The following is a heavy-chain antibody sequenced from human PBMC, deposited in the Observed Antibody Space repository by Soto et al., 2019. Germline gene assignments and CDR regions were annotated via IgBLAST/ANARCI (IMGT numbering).Heavy chain of an antibody. CDR3: ARGGRSSGWYNSYYYYGMDV. V-gene: IGHV4-34*01. J-gene: IGHJ6*02. CDR1: GGSFSGYY. CDR2: INRSGST. D-gene: IGHD6-19*01. Sequence: SETLSLTCAVYGGSFSGYYWSWIRQPPGKGLEWIGEINRSGSTNYNPSLKSRVTISVDTSKNQFSLKLSSVTAADTAVYYCARGGRSSGWYNSYYYYGMDVWGQGTTVTVSS.